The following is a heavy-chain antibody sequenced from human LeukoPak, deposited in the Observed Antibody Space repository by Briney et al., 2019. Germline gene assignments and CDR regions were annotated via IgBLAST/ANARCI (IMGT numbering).Heavy chain of an antibody. CDR2: IYTSGST. CDR3: ASLAYCGGDCYSGWFDP. V-gene: IGHV4-4*09. D-gene: IGHD2-21*02. Sequence: PSETLSLTCTVSGGSISSYYWSWIRQPPGKGLEWIGYIYTSGSTNYNPSLKSRVTISVDTSKNQFSLKLSSVTAADTAVYYRASLAYCGGDCYSGWFDPWGQVTLVTVSS. CDR1: GGSISSYY. J-gene: IGHJ5*02.